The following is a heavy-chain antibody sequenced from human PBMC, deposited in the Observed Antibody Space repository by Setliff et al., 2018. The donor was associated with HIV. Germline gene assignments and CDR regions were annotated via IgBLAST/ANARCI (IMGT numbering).Heavy chain of an antibody. Sequence: SETLSLTCTVSGGFVSRSSYYWGWIRQPRGKRLEWIGTIYYNGDTQYNPSFKSRVIMSVDTSKNQFSLRLISVTAADTAVYYCVGMEATRPPRGLDYWGPGTLVTVSS. CDR3: VGMEATRPPRGLDY. CDR1: GGFVSRSSYY. D-gene: IGHD6-6*01. CDR2: IYYNGDT. J-gene: IGHJ4*02. V-gene: IGHV4-39*01.